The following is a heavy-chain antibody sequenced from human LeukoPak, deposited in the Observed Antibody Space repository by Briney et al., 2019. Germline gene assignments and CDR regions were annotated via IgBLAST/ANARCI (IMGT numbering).Heavy chain of an antibody. Sequence: SETLSLTCTVSGGSVSRGSYYWSWIRQPPGKGLEWIGYIYYSGSTNYNPSLKSRVTISVDTSKNQFSLKLSSVTAADTAVYYYARGVDERYYYYYGMDVWGQGTTVTVSS. CDR3: ARGVDERYYYYYGMDV. CDR2: IYYSGST. V-gene: IGHV4-61*01. D-gene: IGHD2-15*01. CDR1: GGSVSRGSYY. J-gene: IGHJ6*02.